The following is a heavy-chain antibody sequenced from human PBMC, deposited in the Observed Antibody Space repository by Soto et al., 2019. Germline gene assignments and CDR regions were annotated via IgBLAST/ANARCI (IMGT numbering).Heavy chain of an antibody. J-gene: IGHJ6*02. Sequence: SVKVSCKASGGTFSSYAISWVRQAPGQGLEWMGGIIPIFGTANYAQKFQGRVTITADESTSTAYMELSSLRSEDTAVYYCASITLITFGGVIVSDYYYGMDVWGQGTTVTVSS. CDR3: ASITLITFGGVIVSDYYYGMDV. CDR1: GGTFSSYA. CDR2: IIPIFGTA. D-gene: IGHD3-16*02. V-gene: IGHV1-69*13.